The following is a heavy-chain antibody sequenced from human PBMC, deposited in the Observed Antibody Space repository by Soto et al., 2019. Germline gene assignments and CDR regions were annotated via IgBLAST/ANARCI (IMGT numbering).Heavy chain of an antibody. D-gene: IGHD3-3*01. J-gene: IGHJ6*02. CDR1: GGSFSGYY. CDR2: INLSGST. CDR3: ARDGTGITIFGVVLYGMDV. V-gene: IGHV4-34*01. Sequence: PSETLSLTCAVYGGSFSGYYWSWIRQPPGEGLEWIGEINLSGSTNYNPSLKSRVTISVDTSKNQFSLKLSSVTAADTAVYYCARDGTGITIFGVVLYGMDVWGRGTTVTVSS.